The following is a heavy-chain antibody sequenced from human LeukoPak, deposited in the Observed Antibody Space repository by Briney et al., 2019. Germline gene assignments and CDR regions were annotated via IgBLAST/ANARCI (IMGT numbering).Heavy chain of an antibody. J-gene: IGHJ4*02. Sequence: ASVKVSCKASGYTFTSYGISWVRQAPGQGLEWMGWISAYNGNTNYAQKLQGRVTMTTDTSTSTAYMELRSLRSEDTAVYYCARDPTIFGVAPARLDYWGQGTLVTVSS. D-gene: IGHD3-3*01. CDR2: ISAYNGNT. V-gene: IGHV1-18*01. CDR1: GYTFTSYG. CDR3: ARDPTIFGVAPARLDY.